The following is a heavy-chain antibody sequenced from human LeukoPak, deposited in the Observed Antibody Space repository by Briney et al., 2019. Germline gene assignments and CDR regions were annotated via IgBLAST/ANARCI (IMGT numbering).Heavy chain of an antibody. Sequence: GASVKVSCKAXGYTFTGYXXXXXXXXPGXXXXXMGWIXXNSGGTXXXXXXQXXXXXXXXTXISTAYMELSRLRSDDTAVYYCARDGLGSLLFLYWGQGTLVTVSS. D-gene: IGHD3-10*01. J-gene: IGHJ4*02. CDR2: IXXNSGGT. CDR3: ARDGLGSLLFLY. CDR1: GYTFTGYX. V-gene: IGHV1-2*02.